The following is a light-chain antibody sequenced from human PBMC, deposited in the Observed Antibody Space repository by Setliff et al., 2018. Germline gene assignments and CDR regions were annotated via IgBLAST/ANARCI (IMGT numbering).Light chain of an antibody. CDR1: SSDVGGYNY. J-gene: IGLJ1*01. V-gene: IGLV2-14*01. CDR3: SSYTSSSPYV. CDR2: DVS. Sequence: QSVLAQPASVSGSPGQSITISCTGTSSDVGGYNYVSWYQQHPGKAPKLMIYDVSKRPSGVSNRFSGSKSGNTASLTISGPQAEDEADYYCSSYTSSSPYVFGTGTKV.